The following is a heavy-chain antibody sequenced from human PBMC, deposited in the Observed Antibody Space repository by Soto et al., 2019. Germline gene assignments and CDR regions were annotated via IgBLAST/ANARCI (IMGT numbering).Heavy chain of an antibody. Sequence: QVQLVESGGGVVQPGRSLRLSCAASGFTFSSYGMHWVRQAPGTGLEWVAVIWYDGSNKYYADSVTGLFTISRDNSKNTLYLHMNSLGAEATAVYYCARDHGEGELAYCFDYWGKGTLVTVSS. J-gene: IGHJ4*02. CDR2: IWYDGSNK. CDR3: ARDHGEGELAYCFDY. D-gene: IGHD3-10*01. V-gene: IGHV3-33*01. CDR1: GFTFSSYG.